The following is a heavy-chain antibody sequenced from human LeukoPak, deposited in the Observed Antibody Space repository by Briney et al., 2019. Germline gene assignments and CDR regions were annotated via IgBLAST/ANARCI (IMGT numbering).Heavy chain of an antibody. CDR2: IIPIFGTA. CDR3: ASAYSSGWRGNYYGMDV. V-gene: IGHV1-69*06. J-gene: IGHJ6*04. CDR1: GGTFSSYA. Sequence: SVKVSCKASGGTFSSYAISWVRQAPGQGLEWMGGIIPIFGTANYAQKFQGRVTITADKSTSTAYMELSSLRSEDTAVYYCASAYSSGWRGNYYGMDVWGKGTTVTVSS. D-gene: IGHD6-19*01.